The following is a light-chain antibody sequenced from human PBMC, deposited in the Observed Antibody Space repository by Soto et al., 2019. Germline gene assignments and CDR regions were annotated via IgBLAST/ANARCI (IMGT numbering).Light chain of an antibody. Sequence: QSALTQPPSASGSPGMSVTLSCSGTDNDVGRYDYVSWYQQHPGKAPKLLIYEVSKRPSGVLDRFSASKSGNTASLTVSGLQGEDEADYYCMSYVGGNSVAFGGGTKLTV. V-gene: IGLV2-8*01. J-gene: IGLJ2*01. CDR1: DNDVGRYDY. CDR3: MSYVGGNSVA. CDR2: EVS.